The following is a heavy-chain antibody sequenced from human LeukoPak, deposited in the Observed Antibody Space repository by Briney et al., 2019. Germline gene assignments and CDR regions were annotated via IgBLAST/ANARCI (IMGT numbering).Heavy chain of an antibody. CDR1: GFTFTSSA. CDR3: AAVIHYYDSSGYQDY. V-gene: IGHV1-58*02. D-gene: IGHD3-22*01. J-gene: IGHJ4*02. Sequence: SVKVPCKASGFTFTSSAMQWVRQARGQRLEWIGWIVVGSGNTNYAQKFQERVTITRDMSTSTAYMELSSLRSEDTAVYYCAAVIHYYDSSGYQDYWGQGTLVTVSS. CDR2: IVVGSGNT.